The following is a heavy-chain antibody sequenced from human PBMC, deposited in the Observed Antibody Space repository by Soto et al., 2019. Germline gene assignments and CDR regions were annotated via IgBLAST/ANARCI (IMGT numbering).Heavy chain of an antibody. Sequence: EVQLVESGGGLVQPGGSLRLSCAVSGFTVNNNYMSWVRQAPGKGLEWVSVIYSDGSTYYADSVQGRLTVSRDTSRNTIYLQMNSLRAEDTAVYYCTRDSSYYGSGRGVLDYWGQGTLVTVSS. CDR2: IYSDGST. V-gene: IGHV3-66*01. J-gene: IGHJ4*02. D-gene: IGHD3-10*01. CDR1: GFTVNNNY. CDR3: TRDSSYYGSGRGVLDY.